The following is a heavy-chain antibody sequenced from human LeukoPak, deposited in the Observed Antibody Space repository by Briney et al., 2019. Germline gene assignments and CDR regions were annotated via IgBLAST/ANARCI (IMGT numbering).Heavy chain of an antibody. J-gene: IGHJ6*03. V-gene: IGHV4-39*01. CDR2: IYYSGST. Sequence: SETLSLTCTVSGGSISSSSYYWGWIRQPPGKGLEWIGSIYYSGSTYYNPSLKSRVTISVDTSKNQFSLKLSSVTAADTAVYYCARQAYGGWLYYYYYYYMDVWGKGTTVTISS. CDR1: GGSISSSSYY. CDR3: ARQAYGGWLYYYYYYYMDV. D-gene: IGHD6-19*01.